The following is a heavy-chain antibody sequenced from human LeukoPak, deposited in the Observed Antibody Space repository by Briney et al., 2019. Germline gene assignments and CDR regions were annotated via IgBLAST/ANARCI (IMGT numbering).Heavy chain of an antibody. J-gene: IGHJ4*02. Sequence: GGSLRLSCAASGFSVRDYAMHWVRQAPGKGLEWVAVMSYEETYKNYAEAVKGRFTISRDNSKNTLYLQMNSLRAEDTAVYYCAKDLSDYGVPFDYWGQGTLVTVSS. D-gene: IGHD4-17*01. CDR2: MSYEETYK. CDR3: AKDLSDYGVPFDY. CDR1: GFSVRDYA. V-gene: IGHV3-30*18.